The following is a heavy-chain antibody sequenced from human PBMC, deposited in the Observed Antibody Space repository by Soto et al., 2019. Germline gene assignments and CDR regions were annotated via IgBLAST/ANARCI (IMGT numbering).Heavy chain of an antibody. Sequence: GASVKVSCKASGYTFTSYYMHWVRQAPGQGLEWMGIINPSGGSTSYAQKFQGRVTMTRDTSTSTVYMELSSLRSEDTAVYYCARGVPRSLYDILTGYSLRPKPYFDYWGQGTLVTVSS. J-gene: IGHJ4*02. D-gene: IGHD3-9*01. CDR3: ARGVPRSLYDILTGYSLRPKPYFDY. V-gene: IGHV1-46*01. CDR2: INPSGGST. CDR1: GYTFTSYY.